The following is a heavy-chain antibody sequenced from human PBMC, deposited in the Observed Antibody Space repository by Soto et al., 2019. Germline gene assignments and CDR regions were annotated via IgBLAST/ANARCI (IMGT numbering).Heavy chain of an antibody. V-gene: IGHV3-11*01. D-gene: IGHD6-19*01. CDR3: GRDPSIAVAGIDAFDF. Sequence: PGGSLRLSCAASGFTFSDYYMSWIRQAPGKGLEWVSYISSSGSTIYYADSVKGRFTISRDNAKNSLYLQMNSLRAEDTAVYYCGRDPSIAVAGIDAFDFWGKGTMVTV. J-gene: IGHJ3*01. CDR2: ISSSGSTI. CDR1: GFTFSDYY.